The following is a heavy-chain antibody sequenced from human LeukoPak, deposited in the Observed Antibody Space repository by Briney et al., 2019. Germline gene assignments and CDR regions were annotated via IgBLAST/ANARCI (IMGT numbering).Heavy chain of an antibody. CDR2: IYYSGST. CDR3: ARAIPIVGATTFDY. V-gene: IGHV4-31*03. CDR1: GGSISSGGYY. J-gene: IGHJ4*02. Sequence: PSETLSLTCTVSGGSISSGGYYWSCIRQHPGKGLECIGYIYYSGSTYYNPSLKSRVTISVDTSKNQFSLKLSSVTAADTAVYYCARAIPIVGATTFDYWGQGTLVTVSS. D-gene: IGHD1-26*01.